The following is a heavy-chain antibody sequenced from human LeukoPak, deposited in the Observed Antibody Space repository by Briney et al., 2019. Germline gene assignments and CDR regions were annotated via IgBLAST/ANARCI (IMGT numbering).Heavy chain of an antibody. J-gene: IGHJ3*02. CDR1: GYTFTTYF. CDR2: INPYSGDT. D-gene: IGHD2-15*01. V-gene: IGHV1-2*02. Sequence: ASVKVSCKTSGYTFTTYFIHWVRQAPGQGLEWMGGINPYSGDTKYAQKFQGRVTMTRVTSISTAYMELSRLMSDDTAVYYCARYWAEPAATDDAFDIWGQGTMVVVSS. CDR3: ARYWAEPAATDDAFDI.